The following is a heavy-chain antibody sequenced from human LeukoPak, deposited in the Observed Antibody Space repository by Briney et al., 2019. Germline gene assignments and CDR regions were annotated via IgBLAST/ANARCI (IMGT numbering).Heavy chain of an antibody. J-gene: IGHJ5*02. D-gene: IGHD3-10*01. CDR3: AKDPFRGVTMVRGGWFDP. CDR1: GFTFSSYG. V-gene: IGHV3-30*02. Sequence: SGGSLRLSCAASGFTFSSYGMHWVRQAPGKGLEWVAFIRYDGSNKYYADSVKGRFTISRDNSKNTLYLQMNSLRAEDTAVYYCAKDPFRGVTMVRGGWFDPWGQGTLVTVSS. CDR2: IRYDGSNK.